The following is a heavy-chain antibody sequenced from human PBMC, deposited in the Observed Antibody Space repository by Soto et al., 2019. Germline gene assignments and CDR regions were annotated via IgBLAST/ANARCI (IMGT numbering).Heavy chain of an antibody. V-gene: IGHV3-7*01. CDR2: IKQDGSEK. CDR3: ARDQLPYYYGSEFDY. J-gene: IGHJ4*02. Sequence: GGSLRLSCAASGFTFSSYWMSWVRQAPGKGLEWVANIKQDGSEKYYVDSAKGRFTISRDNSKNTLYLQMNSLRAEDTAVYYCARDQLPYYYGSEFDYWGQGTLVTVSS. D-gene: IGHD3-10*01. CDR1: GFTFSSYW.